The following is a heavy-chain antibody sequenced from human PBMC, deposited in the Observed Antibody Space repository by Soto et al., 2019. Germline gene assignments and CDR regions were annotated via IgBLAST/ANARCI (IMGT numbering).Heavy chain of an antibody. Sequence: PGESLKISCKASGYSFTSYWIAWVRQMPGKGLEWMGIIYPGDSDTRYSPSFQGQVTISADKSTSTAYVQWSSLKASDTAMYYCARRATYYHYFDYWGQGTLVTVSS. CDR1: GYSFTSYW. CDR2: IYPGDSDT. J-gene: IGHJ4*02. D-gene: IGHD3-16*01. V-gene: IGHV5-51*01. CDR3: ARRATYYHYFDY.